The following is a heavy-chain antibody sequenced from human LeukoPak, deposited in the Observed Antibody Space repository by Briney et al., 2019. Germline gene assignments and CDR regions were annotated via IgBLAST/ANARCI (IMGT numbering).Heavy chain of an antibody. V-gene: IGHV3-48*01. CDR3: ARDLFGGSYFDY. Sequence: GGSLRLSCAASGFTFSSYSMNWVRQAPGKGLEWVSYISSSSNTIYYADSVKGRFTISRDNAKNSLYLQMNSLRAEDTAVYYCARDLFGGSYFDYWGQGTLVTVSS. CDR1: GFTFSSYS. D-gene: IGHD1-26*01. CDR2: ISSSSNTI. J-gene: IGHJ4*02.